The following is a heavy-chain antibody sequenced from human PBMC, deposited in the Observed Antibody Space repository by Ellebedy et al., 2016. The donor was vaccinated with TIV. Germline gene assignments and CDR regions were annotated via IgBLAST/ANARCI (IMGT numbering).Heavy chain of an antibody. D-gene: IGHD2-21*01. V-gene: IGHV3-21*01. CDR1: GFTFSSYS. Sequence: GGSLRLSXAASGFTFSSYSMNWVRQAPGKGLEWVSSISSSSSYIYYADSVKGRFTISRDNAKNSLYLQMNSLRAEDTAVYYCARDPPTYCGGDCFYDYWGQGTLVTVSS. CDR2: ISSSSSYI. CDR3: ARDPPTYCGGDCFYDY. J-gene: IGHJ4*02.